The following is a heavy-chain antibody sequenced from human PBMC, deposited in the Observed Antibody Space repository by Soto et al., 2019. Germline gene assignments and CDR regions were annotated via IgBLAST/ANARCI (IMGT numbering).Heavy chain of an antibody. Sequence: GGSLRLSCAASGFTFSSYAMSWVRQAPGKGLEWVSAISGSGGSTYYADSVKGRFTISRDNSKNTLYLQMNSLRAEDTAVYYCAKGPTFYYYYYMDVWGKGTTVTVSS. CDR1: GFTFSSYA. D-gene: IGHD1-26*01. J-gene: IGHJ6*03. CDR3: AKGPTFYYYYYMDV. V-gene: IGHV3-23*01. CDR2: ISGSGGST.